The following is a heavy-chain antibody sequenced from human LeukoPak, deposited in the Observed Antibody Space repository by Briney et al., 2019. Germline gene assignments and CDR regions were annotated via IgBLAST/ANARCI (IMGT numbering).Heavy chain of an antibody. Sequence: GESLKISCKGSGYSFTSYWIGWGRQMPGKGLGWVGIIYPGDSDTRYSPSFQGQVTISAYKSISTAYLQWSSLKASDTAMYYCARGGAYCGGDCLGHFDYWGQGTLVTVSS. V-gene: IGHV5-51*01. CDR1: GYSFTSYW. J-gene: IGHJ4*02. D-gene: IGHD2-21*01. CDR2: IYPGDSDT. CDR3: ARGGAYCGGDCLGHFDY.